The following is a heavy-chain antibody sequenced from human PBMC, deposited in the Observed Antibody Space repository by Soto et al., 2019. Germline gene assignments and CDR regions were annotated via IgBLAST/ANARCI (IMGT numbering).Heavy chain of an antibody. J-gene: IGHJ4*02. Sequence: SVKVSCKASGGTFSSYISWVRQAPGQGLEWMGRIIPILGIANYAQKFQGRVTITADKSTSTAYMELSSLRSEDTAVYYCARVYCSDGSCYSIDYWGQGTLVTVSS. CDR2: IIPILGIA. CDR3: ARVYCSDGSCYSIDY. D-gene: IGHD2-15*01. CDR1: GGTFSSY. V-gene: IGHV1-69*04.